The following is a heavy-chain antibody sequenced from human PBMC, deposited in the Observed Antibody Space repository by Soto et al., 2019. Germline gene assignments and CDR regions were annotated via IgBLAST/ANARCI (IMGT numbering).Heavy chain of an antibody. Sequence: QVHLVQSGAEVKKPGYSVKVSCKASGGTFSSYAISWVRQAPGQGREWLGGLIPIFGTANYAQKFQGRVTITADESTSTAYMELSSLRSEDTAVYYCASTVTTFGGEDYYYYGMDVWGQGTTVTVSS. J-gene: IGHJ6*02. D-gene: IGHD4-4*01. CDR3: ASTVTTFGGEDYYYYGMDV. V-gene: IGHV1-69*01. CDR1: GGTFSSYA. CDR2: LIPIFGTA.